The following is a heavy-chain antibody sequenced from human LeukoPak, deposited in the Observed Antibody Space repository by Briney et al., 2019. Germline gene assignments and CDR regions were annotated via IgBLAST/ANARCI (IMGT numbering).Heavy chain of an antibody. CDR3: AKNGYDFRGVADY. V-gene: IGHV3-30*02. CDR1: GFTFSSYG. D-gene: IGHD3-3*01. CDR2: IRDDGSNK. Sequence: PGGSLRLSCAAPGFTFSSYGMHWVRQAPGKGLEWVAFIRDDGSNKYYADSVKGRFTISRDNSKNTLYLQMNSLRAEDTAVYYCAKNGYDFRGVADYWGQGTLVTVSS. J-gene: IGHJ4*02.